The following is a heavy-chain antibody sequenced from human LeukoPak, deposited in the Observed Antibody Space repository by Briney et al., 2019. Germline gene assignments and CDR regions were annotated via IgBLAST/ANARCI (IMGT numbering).Heavy chain of an antibody. Sequence: GASVKVSCKASGYTFTSLDISWGRQANGQGLEWLGWMNPKNGNTGYAQKFRGRVTITRDTSESIAYMELSGLRSDDTAVYYCARVHPGYKSAFLRAFDMWGQGTMVIVSS. V-gene: IGHV1-8*03. CDR1: GYTFTSLD. CDR2: MNPKNGNT. J-gene: IGHJ3*02. CDR3: ARVHPGYKSAFLRAFDM. D-gene: IGHD1-14*01.